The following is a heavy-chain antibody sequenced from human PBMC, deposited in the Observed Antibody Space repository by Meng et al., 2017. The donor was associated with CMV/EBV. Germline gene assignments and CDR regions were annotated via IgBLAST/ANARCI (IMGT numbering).Heavy chain of an antibody. CDR3: AKDRGTYYYGSGPPDY. D-gene: IGHD3-10*01. CDR1: GLTFRSYG. J-gene: IGHJ4*02. Sequence: SGLTFRSYGMNWVRQAQSKGLEWVAVKWYDGSNKYYADSVKGRFTISRDNSKNTLYLQMNSLRAEDTAVYYCAKDRGTYYYGSGPPDYWGQGTLVTVSS. V-gene: IGHV3-33*06. CDR2: KWYDGSNK.